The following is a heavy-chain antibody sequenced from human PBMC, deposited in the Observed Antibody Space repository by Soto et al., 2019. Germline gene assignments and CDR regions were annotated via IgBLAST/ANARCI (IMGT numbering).Heavy chain of an antibody. V-gene: IGHV4-4*07. CDR3: AREKGTYYDFWSGWAFDP. CDR2: IYTSGRT. CDR1: GGSISSYY. D-gene: IGHD3-3*01. Sequence: QVQLQESGPGLVKPSETLSLTCTVSGGSISSYYWSWIRQPAGKGLEWIGRIYTSGRTNYNPSLKSRVTMSVDTSKNQFFLKLSSVTAADTAVYYCAREKGTYYDFWSGWAFDPWGQGTLVTVSS. J-gene: IGHJ5*02.